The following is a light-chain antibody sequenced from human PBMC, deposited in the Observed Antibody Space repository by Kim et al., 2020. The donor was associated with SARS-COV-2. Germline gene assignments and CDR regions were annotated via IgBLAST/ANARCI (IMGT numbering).Light chain of an antibody. Sequence: VSPGQTASLTCSGDKLGDKYACWYQQKPGQSPVLVIYQDSKRPSGIPERFSGSNSGNTATLTISGTQAMDEADYYCQAWDSSTSVFGGGTQLTVL. V-gene: IGLV3-1*01. J-gene: IGLJ3*02. CDR2: QDS. CDR3: QAWDSSTSV. CDR1: KLGDKY.